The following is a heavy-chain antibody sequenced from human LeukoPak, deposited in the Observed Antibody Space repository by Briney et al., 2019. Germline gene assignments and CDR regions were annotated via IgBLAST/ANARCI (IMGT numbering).Heavy chain of an antibody. CDR2: ISTYDGNT. D-gene: IGHD3-16*01. Sequence: GASVKVSCKASGYTFTTYGINWVRQAPGQGLEWMGWISTYDGNTNYAQKLRGGVSMIRDTSTSTAYLELRNLRSDDTAVYYCARDQPRRGPGGHDYWGQGTLVTVSS. V-gene: IGHV1-18*01. J-gene: IGHJ4*02. CDR1: GYTFTTYG. CDR3: ARDQPRRGPGGHDY.